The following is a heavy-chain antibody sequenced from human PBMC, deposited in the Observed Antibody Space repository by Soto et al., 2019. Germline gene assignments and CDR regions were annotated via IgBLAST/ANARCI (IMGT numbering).Heavy chain of an antibody. CDR3: AKDRGSGNYGVLKDFEY. D-gene: IGHD1-26*01. Sequence: EVPLLESGGGLVQPGGSLRLSCESSGFTFAGYAINWVRQAPGKGLEWVSAMSGSGAKTFYADSVKGRFTISRDNSKNTVYLQMNSLRGDDTAIYFCAKDRGSGNYGVLKDFEYWGQGTLVTVSS. CDR2: MSGSGAKT. V-gene: IGHV3-23*01. J-gene: IGHJ4*02. CDR1: GFTFAGYA.